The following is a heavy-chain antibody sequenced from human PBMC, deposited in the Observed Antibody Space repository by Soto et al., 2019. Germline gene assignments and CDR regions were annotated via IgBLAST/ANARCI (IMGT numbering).Heavy chain of an antibody. J-gene: IGHJ6*03. D-gene: IGHD4-17*01. Sequence: PSETLSLTCSVSGGSISSSSYYWGWIRQPPGKGLEWIGNIYYSGSTYYNPSLKSRVTISVDTSKNQFSLKLSSVTAADTAVYYCARATNYFYYYMDVWGKGTSVTVSS. V-gene: IGHV4-39*01. CDR3: ARATNYFYYYMDV. CDR2: IYYSGST. CDR1: GGSISSSSYY.